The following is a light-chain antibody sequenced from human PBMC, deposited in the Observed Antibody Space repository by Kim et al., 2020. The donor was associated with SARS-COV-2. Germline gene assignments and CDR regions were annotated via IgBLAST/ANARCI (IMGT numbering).Light chain of an antibody. CDR1: QSVRGY. Sequence: DIQMTQSPSSLYASVGDRVTITCRASQSVRGYLNWYQHKPGKAPKLLIYAAYGLQSGVPSRFSGSGYGTDFTLTINNLQPEDFAVYYCHQSDNYPQTCGQGTKLEI. V-gene: IGKV1-39*01. CDR3: HQSDNYPQT. J-gene: IGKJ2*01. CDR2: AAY.